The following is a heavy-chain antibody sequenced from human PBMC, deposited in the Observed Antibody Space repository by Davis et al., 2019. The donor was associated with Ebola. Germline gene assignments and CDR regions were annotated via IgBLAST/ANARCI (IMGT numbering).Heavy chain of an antibody. CDR1: GYSFTKYG. CDR2: ISTYNGNT. Sequence: ASVKVSCKASGYSFTKYGISWVRQAPGQGLEWMGWISTYNGNTNYAQKFQGRVTMTRENSMSTAYMELRSLRSEDTAVYFCARGGVAYSDLDYWGQGTLVAVSS. J-gene: IGHJ4*02. V-gene: IGHV1-18*04. D-gene: IGHD2-21*01. CDR3: ARGGVAYSDLDY.